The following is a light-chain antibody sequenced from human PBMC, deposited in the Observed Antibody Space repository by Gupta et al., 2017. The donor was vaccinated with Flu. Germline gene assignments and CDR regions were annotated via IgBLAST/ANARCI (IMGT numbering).Light chain of an antibody. CDR1: ALPKQY. CDR3: QSADSSGTYQV. V-gene: IGLV3-25*02. J-gene: IGLJ3*02. Sequence: SYELTRPPSVSVSPGQTARITCSGDALPKQYAYWYQQKPGQAPVLVIYKDSERPSGIPERFSGSSSGTTVTLTISGVQAEDEADYYCQSADSSGTYQVFGGGTKLTAL. CDR2: KDS.